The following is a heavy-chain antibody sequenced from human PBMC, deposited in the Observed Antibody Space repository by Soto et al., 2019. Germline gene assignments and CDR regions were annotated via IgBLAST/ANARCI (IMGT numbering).Heavy chain of an antibody. CDR1: GGTFSSYT. V-gene: IGHV1-69*02. D-gene: IGHD3-10*01. CDR3: ARVGGSGSSSDY. CDR2: IIPILGIA. J-gene: IGHJ4*02. Sequence: QVQLVQSGAEVKKPGSSVKVSCKASGGTFSSYTISWVRQAPGQGLEWMGRIIPILGIANYAQKFQGRVTITADKSTSTAYMELSSVRSEDTAVYYCARVGGSGSSSDYWGQGTLVTVSS.